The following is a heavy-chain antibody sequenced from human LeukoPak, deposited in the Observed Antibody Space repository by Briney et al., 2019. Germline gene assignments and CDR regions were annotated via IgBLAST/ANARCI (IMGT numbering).Heavy chain of an antibody. CDR2: INPNSGGT. J-gene: IGHJ4*02. CDR3: ARDAYYYDSSGSD. CDR1: GYTFTGYY. V-gene: IGHV1-2*02. D-gene: IGHD3-22*01. Sequence: ASVKVSCKASGYTFTGYYMHWVRQAPGQGLEWMGWINPNSGGTNYAQKFQGRATMTRDTSISTAYMELSRLRSDDTAVYYCARDAYYYDSSGSDWGQGTLVTVSS.